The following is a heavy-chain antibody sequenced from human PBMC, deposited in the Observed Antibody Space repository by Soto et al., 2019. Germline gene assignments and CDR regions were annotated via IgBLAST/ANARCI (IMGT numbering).Heavy chain of an antibody. CDR3: AKTIVGASIDY. CDR2: ISGSGGSK. CDR1: GFTFSSYA. D-gene: IGHD1-26*01. J-gene: IGHJ4*02. V-gene: IGHV3-23*01. Sequence: GGSLRLSCAASGFTFSSYAMSWVRQAPGKGLEWVSAISGSGGSKYYADSVKGRFTISRDNSKNTLYLQMNSLRAEDTAVYYWAKTIVGASIDYWGQGTLVTVSS.